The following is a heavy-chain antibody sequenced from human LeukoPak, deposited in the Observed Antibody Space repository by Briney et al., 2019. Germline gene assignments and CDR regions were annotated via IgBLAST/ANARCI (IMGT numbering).Heavy chain of an antibody. V-gene: IGHV1-18*01. Sequence: RRASVKVSCKASGYTFTSYGISWVRQAPGQGLEWMGWIGAYNGNTNYAQKLQGRATMTTDTSTSTAYMELRSLRSDDTAVYYCARDWDDYGDYGSDYWGQGTLVTVSS. CDR2: IGAYNGNT. CDR1: GYTFTSYG. D-gene: IGHD4-17*01. J-gene: IGHJ4*02. CDR3: ARDWDDYGDYGSDY.